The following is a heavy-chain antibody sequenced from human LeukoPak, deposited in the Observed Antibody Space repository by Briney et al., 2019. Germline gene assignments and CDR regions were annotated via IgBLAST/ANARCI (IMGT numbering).Heavy chain of an antibody. V-gene: IGHV3-48*04. CDR2: ISSSGSTI. Sequence: PGGSLRLSCAASGFTFRSHAMSWVRQAPGKGLEWVSYISSSGSTIYYADSVKGRFTISRDNAKNSLYLQMNSLRAEDTAVYYCAVGYSYGSSHDAFDIWGQGTMVTVSS. D-gene: IGHD5-18*01. CDR1: GFTFRSHA. J-gene: IGHJ3*02. CDR3: AVGYSYGSSHDAFDI.